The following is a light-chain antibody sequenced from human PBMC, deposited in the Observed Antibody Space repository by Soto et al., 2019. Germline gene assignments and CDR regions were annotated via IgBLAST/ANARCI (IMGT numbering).Light chain of an antibody. CDR2: DVS. Sequence: QSVLTQPASVSRSPGQSITISCTGTSSDVVGYNYVSWYQQHPGKAPKFMIYDVSNRPSGVSTRFSGSKSGNTASLTISGLQAEDEADYYCNSYTTSNTRQIVFGTGTKVTVL. J-gene: IGLJ1*01. V-gene: IGLV2-14*01. CDR3: NSYTTSNTRQIV. CDR1: SSDVVGYNY.